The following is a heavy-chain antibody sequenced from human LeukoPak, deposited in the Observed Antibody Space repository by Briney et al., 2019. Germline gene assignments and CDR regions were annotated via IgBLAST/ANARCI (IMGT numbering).Heavy chain of an antibody. V-gene: IGHV1-18*04. CDR3: ARDLAPIVVVPAGDFDP. J-gene: IGHJ5*02. CDR1: GYTFTCYY. Sequence: ASVKVSCKASGYTFTCYYMHWVRQAPGQGLEWMGWISAYNGNTNYAQKLQGRVTMTTDTSTSTAYMELRSLRSDDTAVYYCARDLAPIVVVPAGDFDPWGQGTLVTVSS. CDR2: ISAYNGNT. D-gene: IGHD2-2*01.